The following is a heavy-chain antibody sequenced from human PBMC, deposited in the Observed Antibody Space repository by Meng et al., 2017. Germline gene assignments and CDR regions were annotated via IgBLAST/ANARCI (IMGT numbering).Heavy chain of an antibody. V-gene: IGHV3-73*01. CDR2: IRSKAGNYAT. CDR1: GFTFSDSH. J-gene: IGHJ4*02. Sequence: GGSLRLSCTASGFTFSDSHIHWVRQASGKGLEWIGHIRSKAGNYATEYAASVRGRFTISRDDSESTAYLQMNSLKTEDTAVYYCSRQTESTHDYWGQGTTVTVSS. CDR3: SRQTESTHDY.